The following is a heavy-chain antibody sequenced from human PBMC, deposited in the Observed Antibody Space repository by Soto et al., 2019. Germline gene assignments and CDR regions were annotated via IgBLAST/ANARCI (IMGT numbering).Heavy chain of an antibody. CDR1: GGTFSSYA. CDR3: ARRSYSYGPYPTFDY. Sequence: QVQLVQSGAEVKKPGSSVKVSCKASGGTFSSYAISWVRQAPGQGLEWMGGIIPIFGTANYAQKFQGRVTITADESTSTADMELSSLRSEDTAVYYCARRSYSYGPYPTFDYWGQGTLVTVSS. V-gene: IGHV1-69*12. J-gene: IGHJ4*02. CDR2: IIPIFGTA. D-gene: IGHD5-18*01.